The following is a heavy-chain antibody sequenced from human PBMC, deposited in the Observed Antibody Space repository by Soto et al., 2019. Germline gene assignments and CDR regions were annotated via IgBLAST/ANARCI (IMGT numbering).Heavy chain of an antibody. J-gene: IGHJ6*02. V-gene: IGHV5-51*01. CDR3: AWVVGASDGMDV. CDR2: IYTGDSDT. D-gene: IGHD1-26*01. Sequence: GESLKISCKGSGYSFVRYWIGWVRQMPRKGLEWMGIIYTGDSDTRYSTSFQGQVTLSADKSISTAYLQWRSLKASDTAMYYCAWVVGASDGMDVWGQGTTVTVSS. CDR1: GYSFVRYW.